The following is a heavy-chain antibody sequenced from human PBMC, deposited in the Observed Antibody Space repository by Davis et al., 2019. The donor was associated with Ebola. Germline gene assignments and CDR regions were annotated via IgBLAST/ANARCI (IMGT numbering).Heavy chain of an antibody. J-gene: IGHJ4*02. Sequence: SETPSLTCTVSGGSISSYYWSWIRQPPGKRLEWIGYIYYSGSTNYNPSLKSRVTISVDTSKNQFSLKLSSVTAADTAVYYCAGGYSSGWYDYWGQGTLVTVSS. D-gene: IGHD6-19*01. CDR2: IYYSGST. CDR1: GGSISSYY. V-gene: IGHV4-59*08. CDR3: AGGYSSGWYDY.